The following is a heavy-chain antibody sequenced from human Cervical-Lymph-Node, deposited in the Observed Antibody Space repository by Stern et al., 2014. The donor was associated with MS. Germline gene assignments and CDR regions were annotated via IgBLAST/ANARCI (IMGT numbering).Heavy chain of an antibody. CDR1: GGTFSKFP. Sequence: QVQLVQSGAEVTKPGSSVKVSCNASGGTFSKFPSSWELQAPGQGLVWMGGIFSVFGTPTYAQEFRGRVTITADVSTSTVYMELSSLRSDDTAVYYCALSSETSDRWYSLGYDLWGQGTLVTVSS. J-gene: IGHJ5*02. D-gene: IGHD6-13*01. CDR2: IFSVFGTP. V-gene: IGHV1-69*01. CDR3: ALSSETSDRWYSLGYDL.